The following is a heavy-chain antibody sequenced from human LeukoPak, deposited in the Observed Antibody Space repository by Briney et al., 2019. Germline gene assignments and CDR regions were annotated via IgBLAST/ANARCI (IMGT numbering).Heavy chain of an antibody. D-gene: IGHD6-13*01. V-gene: IGHV1-2*04. CDR3: ARDLVAAAGTWYFQH. CDR2: INPNSGGT. Sequence: ASVKVSCKASGYTFTGYYMHWVRQAPGQGLEWMGWINPNSGGTNYAQKFQGWVTMTRDTSISTAYMELSRLRSDDTAVYYCARDLVAAAGTWYFQHWGQGTLVTVSS. CDR1: GYTFTGYY. J-gene: IGHJ1*01.